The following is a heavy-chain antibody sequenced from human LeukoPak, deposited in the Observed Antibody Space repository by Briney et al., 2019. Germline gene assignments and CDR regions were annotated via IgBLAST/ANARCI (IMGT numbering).Heavy chain of an antibody. Sequence: AGGSLRLSCAASGFTFSNAWMSWVRQAPGKGLEWVGRIKSKTDGGTTDYAAPVKGRFTISRDDSKNTLYLQMNSLKTEDTAVYYCTTDPTEISRDYWGQGTLVTVSS. CDR1: GFTFSNAW. CDR2: IKSKTDGGTT. J-gene: IGHJ4*02. V-gene: IGHV3-15*01. CDR3: TTDPTEISRDY.